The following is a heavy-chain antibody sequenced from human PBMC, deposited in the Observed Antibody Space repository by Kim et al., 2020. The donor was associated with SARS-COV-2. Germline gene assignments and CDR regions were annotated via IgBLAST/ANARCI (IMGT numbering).Heavy chain of an antibody. CDR2: ITGNAGST. Sequence: GGSLRLSCAASGFTFSYYTMHWVRQAPGKGLEYVSAITGNAGSTYYANSVKGRFTISRDNSKNTLYLQMGSLRAEDMAVYYCARGYCSGGGCYRYFDYWGQGTLVTVSS. V-gene: IGHV3-64*01. J-gene: IGHJ4*02. CDR3: ARGYCSGGGCYRYFDY. D-gene: IGHD2-15*01. CDR1: GFTFSYYT.